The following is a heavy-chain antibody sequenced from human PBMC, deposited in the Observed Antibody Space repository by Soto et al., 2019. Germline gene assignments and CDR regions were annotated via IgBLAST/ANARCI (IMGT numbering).Heavy chain of an antibody. D-gene: IGHD6-6*01. Sequence: GGSLRLSCAASGFTFDDYAMHWVRQAPGKGLEWVSGISWNSGSIGYADSVKGRFTISRDNAKNSLYLQMNSLRAEDTALYYCAKELSPRWGKAARPIYAFDIWGQGTMVTVSS. J-gene: IGHJ3*02. CDR3: AKELSPRWGKAARPIYAFDI. CDR2: ISWNSGSI. V-gene: IGHV3-9*01. CDR1: GFTFDDYA.